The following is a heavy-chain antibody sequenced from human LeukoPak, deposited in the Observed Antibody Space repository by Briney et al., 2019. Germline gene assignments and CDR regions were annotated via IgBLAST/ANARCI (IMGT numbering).Heavy chain of an antibody. CDR3: AREKVGAIDY. CDR1: GFTFSDYV. D-gene: IGHD1-26*01. J-gene: IGHJ4*02. Sequence: GGSLRLSCAASGFTFSDYVIHWVRQAPGKGLEWVAVISNDGRRTYYADSLKGRFTISRDNSKNTVYLQVSSLRAEDTAVYYCAREKVGAIDYRGQGTLVTVS. CDR2: ISNDGRRT. V-gene: IGHV3-30*04.